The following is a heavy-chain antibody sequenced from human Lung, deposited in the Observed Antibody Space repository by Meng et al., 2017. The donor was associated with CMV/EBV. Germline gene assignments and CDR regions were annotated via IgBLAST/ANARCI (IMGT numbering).Heavy chain of an antibody. CDR3: ARGPSYYYGSGSYYNAMYNWFDP. Sequence: YCWSWIRQRPGKGLEWIGEINHSGSTNYSPSLKSRVTISVDTSKNQFSLKLSSVTAADTAVYYCARGPSYYYGSGSYYNAMYNWFDPWGQGTLVTVSS. J-gene: IGHJ5*02. CDR1: YC. D-gene: IGHD3-10*01. CDR2: INHSGST. V-gene: IGHV4-34*01.